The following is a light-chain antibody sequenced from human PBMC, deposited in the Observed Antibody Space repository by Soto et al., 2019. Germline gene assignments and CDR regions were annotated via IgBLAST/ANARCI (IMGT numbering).Light chain of an antibody. J-gene: IGKJ2*01. CDR3: HQYASSPAT. V-gene: IGKV3-20*01. CDR2: GAS. Sequence: EIVLTQSPGTLSLSPGERTTLSCRARQSVTSNYLAWYQQKPGQAPGLLIYGASSRATGIADRFSGSGSGTDFTLTISRLEPEDFAVYSCHQYASSPATFGQGTKLEIK. CDR1: QSVTSNY.